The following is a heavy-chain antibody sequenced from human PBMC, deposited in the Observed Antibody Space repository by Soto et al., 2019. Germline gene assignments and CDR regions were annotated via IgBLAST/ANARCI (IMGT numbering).Heavy chain of an antibody. CDR3: ARVGPWVPYYYDSSPYTFENWFDP. D-gene: IGHD3-22*01. CDR2: IHPSGST. Sequence: SETLSLTCAVYGGSFSGYYWTWIRQPPGKGLEWIGEIHPSGSTNYNPSLNSRVTLSIDMTNNHVSLILNSVTAADTAVYYCARVGPWVPYYYDSSPYTFENWFDPWGQGTLVTVSS. J-gene: IGHJ5*02. V-gene: IGHV4-34*01. CDR1: GGSFSGYY.